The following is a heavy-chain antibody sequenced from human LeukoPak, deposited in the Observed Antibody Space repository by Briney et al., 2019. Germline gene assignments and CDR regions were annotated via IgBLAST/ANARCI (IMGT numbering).Heavy chain of an antibody. CDR2: IYYSGST. V-gene: IGHV4-59*08. CDR1: GGSISSYY. CDR3: ARRIYDSSGYPLAYYFDY. J-gene: IGHJ4*02. D-gene: IGHD3-22*01. Sequence: SETLSLTCTVSGGSISSYYWSWIRQPPGKGLEWIGYIYYSGSTNYNPSLKSRVTISVDTSKNQFSLKLSSVTAADTAVYYCARRIYDSSGYPLAYYFDYWGQGTLVTVSS.